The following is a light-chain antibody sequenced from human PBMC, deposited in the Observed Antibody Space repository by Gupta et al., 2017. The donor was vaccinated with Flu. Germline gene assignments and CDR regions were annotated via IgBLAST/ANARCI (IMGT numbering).Light chain of an antibody. V-gene: IGLV1-51*01. Sequence: NIGNNFVSWYQLLPGTVPKVVIYDNNKRPFGIPDRFSASKSGSSATLGISGLHTGDEADYFCGTWDSGLSAVVFGGGTKVTVL. CDR3: GTWDSGLSAVV. CDR1: NIGNNF. J-gene: IGLJ2*01. CDR2: DNN.